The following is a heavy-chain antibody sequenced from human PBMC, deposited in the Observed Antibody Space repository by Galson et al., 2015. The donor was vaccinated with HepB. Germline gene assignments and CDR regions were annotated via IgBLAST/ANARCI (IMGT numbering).Heavy chain of an antibody. J-gene: IGHJ4*02. CDR1: GFSFSRHG. D-gene: IGHD3-10*01. CDR2: IRYDGAIK. CDR3: ARDRHYGSGTYHETGIDY. Sequence: SLRLSCAASGFSFSRHGMHWVRQAPGKGLEWMAFIRYDGAIKNYADSEKGRFTISRDNSKNTLYLQMSGLGPEDTAVYYCARDRHYGSGTYHETGIDYWGQGTLVTVSS. V-gene: IGHV3-30*02.